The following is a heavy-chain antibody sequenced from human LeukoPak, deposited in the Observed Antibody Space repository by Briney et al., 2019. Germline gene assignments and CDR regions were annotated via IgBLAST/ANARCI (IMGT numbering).Heavy chain of an antibody. CDR3: ARTIAARTLYYYYYYYMDV. D-gene: IGHD6-6*01. J-gene: IGHJ6*03. CDR1: GYTFTGYY. Sequence: ASVKVSCKASGYTFTGYYMHWVRQASGQGLEWMGWINPNSGGTNYAQKFQGRVTMTRDTSISTAYMELSRLRSDDTAVYYCARTIAARTLYYYYYYYMDVWGKGTTVTVSS. V-gene: IGHV1-2*02. CDR2: INPNSGGT.